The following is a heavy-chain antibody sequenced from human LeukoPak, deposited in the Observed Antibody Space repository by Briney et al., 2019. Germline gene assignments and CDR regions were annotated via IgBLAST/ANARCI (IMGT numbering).Heavy chain of an antibody. V-gene: IGHV4-39*01. D-gene: IGHD3-10*01. CDR2: IYYGGST. CDR1: GGSISSSPYY. Sequence: SETLSLTCTVSGGSISSSPYYWGWIRQPPGKGLEWIGSIYYGGSTYYNPSLKSRVTISVDTSKNQFSLKLSSVTAADTAVYYCARPRERSGSYYMSAFDLWGQGTLVTVSS. CDR3: ARPRERSGSYYMSAFDL. J-gene: IGHJ3*01.